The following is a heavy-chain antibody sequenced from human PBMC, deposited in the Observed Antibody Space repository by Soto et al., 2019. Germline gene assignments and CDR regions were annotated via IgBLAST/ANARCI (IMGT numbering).Heavy chain of an antibody. CDR3: ARAGPMVDRNAFDI. J-gene: IGHJ3*02. CDR2: IYYSGST. CDR1: GGSISSGDYY. Sequence: QVQLQESGPGLVKPSQTLSLTCTVSGGSISSGDYYWSWIRQPPGNGLEWIGYIYYSGSTYYNPSLKSRVTISVDTSKNPFSLKLSSVTAADTAVYYCARAGPMVDRNAFDIWGQGTMVTVSS. V-gene: IGHV4-30-4*01. D-gene: IGHD2-8*01.